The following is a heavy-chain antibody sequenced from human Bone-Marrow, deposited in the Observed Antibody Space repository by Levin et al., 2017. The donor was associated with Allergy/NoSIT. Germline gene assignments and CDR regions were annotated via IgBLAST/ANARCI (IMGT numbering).Heavy chain of an antibody. CDR1: GGSIGNYY. J-gene: IGHJ2*01. CDR3: ARRGVYNWYFDR. D-gene: IGHD2-8*01. V-gene: IGHV4-59*01. CDR2: IYYSGNT. Sequence: SQTLSLTCTVSGGSIGNYYWSWIRPPPGKGLEWIGYIYYSGNTDYNPSLKSRVTMSVDTAKKQFSLKLSSVTAGDTAVYYCARRGVYNWYFDRWGRGTLVTVSS.